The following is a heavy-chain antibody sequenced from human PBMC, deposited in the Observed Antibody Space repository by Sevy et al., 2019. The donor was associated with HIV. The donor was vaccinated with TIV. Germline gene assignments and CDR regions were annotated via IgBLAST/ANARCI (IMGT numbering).Heavy chain of an antibody. D-gene: IGHD3-3*01. Sequence: SETLSLTCTVSGGSISSSSYYWGWIRQPPGKGLEWIGSIYYSGSTYYNPSLKSRVTISVDTSKNQFSLKRSSVTAADTAVDYCATPLFWSGYYDLVFDYWGQGTLVTVSS. CDR3: ATPLFWSGYYDLVFDY. J-gene: IGHJ4*02. CDR2: IYYSGST. V-gene: IGHV4-39*01. CDR1: GGSISSSSYY.